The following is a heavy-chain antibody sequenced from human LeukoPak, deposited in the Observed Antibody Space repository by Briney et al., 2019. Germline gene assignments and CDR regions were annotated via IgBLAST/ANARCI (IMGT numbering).Heavy chain of an antibody. CDR2: IYYSGST. CDR1: GGSFSGYY. J-gene: IGHJ3*02. V-gene: IGHV4-34*01. Sequence: SETLSLTCAVYGGSFSGYYWSWIRQPPGKGLEWIGSIYYSGSTYYNPSLKSRVTISVDTSKNQFSLKLSSGTAADTAVYYCARGRMRLGMRFDIWGQGTMVTVSS. D-gene: IGHD2-8*01. CDR3: ARGRMRLGMRFDI.